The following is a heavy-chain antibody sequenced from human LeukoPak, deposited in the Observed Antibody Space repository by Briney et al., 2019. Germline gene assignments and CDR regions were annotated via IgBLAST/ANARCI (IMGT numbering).Heavy chain of an antibody. Sequence: PSETLSLTCTDSGGSISSSRYYWSWIWQPPGKGLEWVGYIYYSGSTNYNPSLKSRVTMSLDTSKNQFSLKLRSVTAAGTAVYYCARIMEDGDYFDYWGQGTLVTVSS. D-gene: IGHD2-8*01. CDR3: ARIMEDGDYFDY. CDR1: GGSISSSRYY. CDR2: IYYSGST. J-gene: IGHJ4*02. V-gene: IGHV4-61*01.